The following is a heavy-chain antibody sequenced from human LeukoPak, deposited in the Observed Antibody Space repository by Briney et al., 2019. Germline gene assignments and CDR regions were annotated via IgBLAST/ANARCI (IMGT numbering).Heavy chain of an antibody. D-gene: IGHD3-10*01. Sequence: PGGALRLSCAASGFTFSSYDMTWVRQAPGRGLEWVSSIRPSGDNTYYGDSVKGRFTISRDNSKNTLYLQMNSLRAEDTAVYYCAKGAKTYYYGSGSYRRDNWFDPWGQGTLVTVSS. J-gene: IGHJ5*02. V-gene: IGHV3-23*01. CDR2: IRPSGDNT. CDR3: AKGAKTYYYGSGSYRRDNWFDP. CDR1: GFTFSSYD.